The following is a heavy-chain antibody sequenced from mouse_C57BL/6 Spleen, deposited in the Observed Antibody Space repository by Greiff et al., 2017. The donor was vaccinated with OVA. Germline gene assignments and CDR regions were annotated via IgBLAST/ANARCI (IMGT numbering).Heavy chain of an antibody. Sequence: QVQLQQSGAELVKPGASVKLSCKASGYTFTSYWMQWVKQRPGQGLEWIGEIDPSDSYTNYNQKFKGKATLTVDTSSSTAYMQLSSLTSEDSAVYDCARDGSSYTWCAYGGQGTLVTVSA. V-gene: IGHV1-50*01. D-gene: IGHD1-1*01. CDR1: GYTFTSYW. CDR2: IDPSDSYT. CDR3: ARDGSSYTWCAY. J-gene: IGHJ3*01.